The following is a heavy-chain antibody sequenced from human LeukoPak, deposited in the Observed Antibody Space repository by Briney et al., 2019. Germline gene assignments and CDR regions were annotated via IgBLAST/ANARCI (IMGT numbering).Heavy chain of an antibody. V-gene: IGHV4-59*01. CDR2: IYYSGST. CDR1: GGSISSYY. Sequence: PSETLSLTCTVSGGSISSYYWSWIRQPPGKGLEWIGYIYYSGSTNYNPSLKSRVTISVDTSKNQFSLKLSSVTAADTAVYYCARDRDYGSGSWGYYYYCMDVWGKGTTVTVSS. D-gene: IGHD3-10*01. CDR3: ARDRDYGSGSWGYYYYCMDV. J-gene: IGHJ6*03.